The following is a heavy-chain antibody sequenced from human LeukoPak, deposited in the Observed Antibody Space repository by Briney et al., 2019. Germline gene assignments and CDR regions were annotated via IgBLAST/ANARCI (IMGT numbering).Heavy chain of an antibody. CDR2: IYYSGST. CDR1: GGSISSYY. CDR3: ARRNYYFDY. V-gene: IGHV4-59*08. Sequence: SETLSLTCTVSGGSISSYYWSWIRQPPGKGLEWIGYIYYSGSTNYNPSLKSRVTISVDTSKNQFFLKLSSVTAADTAVYYCARRNYYFDYWGQGILVTVSS. J-gene: IGHJ4*02.